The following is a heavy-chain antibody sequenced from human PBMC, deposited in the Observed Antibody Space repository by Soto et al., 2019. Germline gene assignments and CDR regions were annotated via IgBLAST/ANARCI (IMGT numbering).Heavy chain of an antibody. CDR1: GFTFSSYA. CDR3: ARLTLLFDWTIDS. D-gene: IGHD3-9*01. CDR2: ISGRGGNT. V-gene: IGHV3-23*01. Sequence: GGSLRLSCAASGFTFSSYAMSWFRQAPGKGLEWVSAISGRGGNTYYADSVKGRFTISRDNSKNTLYLQMNSLRAEDTAVYYCARLTLLFDWTIDSWGQGTQVTAPQ. J-gene: IGHJ4*02.